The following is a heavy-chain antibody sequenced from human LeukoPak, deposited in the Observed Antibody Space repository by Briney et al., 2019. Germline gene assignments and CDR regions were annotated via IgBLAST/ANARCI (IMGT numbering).Heavy chain of an antibody. CDR2: VSDDGSNK. CDR1: GFTFSSYG. J-gene: IGHJ4*02. Sequence: PGRSLRLSCAASGFTFSSYGMHWVRQAPGKGLEWVAVVSDDGSNKYYADSVKGRFTISRDNSKNTLYLQMNSLRAEDTAVYYCATAAPASGWYFDYWGQGTLVTVSS. D-gene: IGHD6-19*01. CDR3: ATAAPASGWYFDY. V-gene: IGHV3-30*03.